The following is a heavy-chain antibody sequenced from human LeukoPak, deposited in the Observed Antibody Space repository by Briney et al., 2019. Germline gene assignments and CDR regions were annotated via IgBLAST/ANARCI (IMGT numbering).Heavy chain of an antibody. V-gene: IGHV1-2*02. Sequence: EASVKVSCKASGYTFTDYYIHWVRQAPGQGLEWMGWINPNSGGTNYAQKFQGRVTMTRDTSISTAYMELSRLRSDDTAGYYCARYYIEGRCFDYWGQGTLVTVSS. CDR1: GYTFTDYY. CDR3: ARYYIEGRCFDY. CDR2: INPNSGGT. D-gene: IGHD3-10*01. J-gene: IGHJ4*02.